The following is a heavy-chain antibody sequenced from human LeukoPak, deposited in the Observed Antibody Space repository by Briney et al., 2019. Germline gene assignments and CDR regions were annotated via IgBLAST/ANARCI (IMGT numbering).Heavy chain of an antibody. Sequence: PGGSLRLSCAASGFTVITNDMTWVRQAPGKGLEWVSVLYSDGNTKYADSVQGRFTISRDNSMNTLYLEMNRLSPDDTAVYYCARGVEPLAANTLAYWGQGTLVTVSS. V-gene: IGHV3-53*01. D-gene: IGHD1-14*01. CDR1: GFTVITND. CDR3: ARGVEPLAANTLAY. CDR2: LYSDGNT. J-gene: IGHJ4*02.